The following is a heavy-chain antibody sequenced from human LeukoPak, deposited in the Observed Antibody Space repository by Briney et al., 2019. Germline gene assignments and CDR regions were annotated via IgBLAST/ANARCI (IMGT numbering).Heavy chain of an antibody. D-gene: IGHD5-18*01. Sequence: GASVKVSCKASGGTFSSYAISWVRQAPGQGLEWMGGIIPIFGTANYAQKFQGRVTITADKSTSTAYMELRSLRSDDTAVYYCARVGLEIQEFDYWGQGTLVTVSS. J-gene: IGHJ4*02. CDR3: ARVGLEIQEFDY. CDR1: GGTFSSYA. CDR2: IIPIFGTA. V-gene: IGHV1-69*06.